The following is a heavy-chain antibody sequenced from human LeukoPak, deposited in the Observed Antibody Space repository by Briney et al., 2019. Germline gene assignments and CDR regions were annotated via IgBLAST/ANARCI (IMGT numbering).Heavy chain of an antibody. Sequence: GGSLRLSCAASGFTFSSYAMHWVRQAPGKGLEWVAVISYDGSNKYYADSVKGRFTISRDNSKNTLYLQMNSLRAEDTAVYYCAKDAAVVQPSYYFDYWGQGTLVTVSS. CDR2: ISYDGSNK. CDR1: GFTFSSYA. V-gene: IGHV3-30-3*01. CDR3: AKDAAVVQPSYYFDY. J-gene: IGHJ4*02. D-gene: IGHD6-19*01.